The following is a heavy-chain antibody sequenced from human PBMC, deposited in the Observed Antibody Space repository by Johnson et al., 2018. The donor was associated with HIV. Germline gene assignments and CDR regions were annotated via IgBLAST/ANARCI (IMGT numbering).Heavy chain of an antibody. Sequence: QVQLVESGGGVVQPGRSLRLSCAASGFTFSSYAMHWVRQAPGKGLEWVAVISYDGSNKYYADSVKGRFTISRDNSKKTLYLQMNSLRAEDTAVYCCARFGYSGYEGDAFDIWGQGTMVTVSS. J-gene: IGHJ3*02. CDR3: ARFGYSGYEGDAFDI. D-gene: IGHD5-12*01. CDR1: GFTFSSYA. V-gene: IGHV3-30*14. CDR2: ISYDGSNK.